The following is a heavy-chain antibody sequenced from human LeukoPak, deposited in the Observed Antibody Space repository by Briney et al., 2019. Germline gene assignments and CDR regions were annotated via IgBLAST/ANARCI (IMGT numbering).Heavy chain of an antibody. D-gene: IGHD6-13*01. CDR2: ISGNGGGT. V-gene: IGHV3-23*01. Sequence: GGSLRLSCAASGFTFSGYWMHWVRQAPGKGLVWVSGISGNGGGTYYADSVKGRFTISRDNSKNTLYLQMNSLRAEDTAVYYCAKSFGYSRSWFDYWGQGTLVTVSS. CDR1: GFTFSGYW. J-gene: IGHJ4*02. CDR3: AKSFGYSRSWFDY.